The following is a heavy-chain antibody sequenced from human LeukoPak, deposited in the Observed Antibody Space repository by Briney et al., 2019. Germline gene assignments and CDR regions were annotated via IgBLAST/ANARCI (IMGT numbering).Heavy chain of an antibody. CDR1: GGSISSYY. CDR2: IYTSGST. J-gene: IGHJ4*02. Sequence: PSETLSLTCTVSGGSISSYYWSWIRQPAGKGLEWIGRIYTSGSTNYNPSLKSRVTMSVDTSKNQFSLKLSSVTAADTAVYYCARAQGYCTSTSCWTNFDFWGQGTLVTVSS. D-gene: IGHD2-2*01. CDR3: ARAQGYCTSTSCWTNFDF. V-gene: IGHV4-4*07.